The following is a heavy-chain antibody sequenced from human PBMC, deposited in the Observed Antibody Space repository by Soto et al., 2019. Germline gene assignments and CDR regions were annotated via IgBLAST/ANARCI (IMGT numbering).Heavy chain of an antibody. CDR1: GGSLSSYY. CDR2: IYYSGST. Sequence: SETLSLTCTVSGGSLSSYYWSWIRQPPGKGLEWIGYIYYSGSTNYNPSLKSRVTISVDTSKNQFSLKLSSVTAADTAVYYCARPGWGSGYFHAFDIWGQGTMVTVSS. CDR3: ARPGWGSGYFHAFDI. V-gene: IGHV4-59*08. J-gene: IGHJ3*02. D-gene: IGHD3-3*01.